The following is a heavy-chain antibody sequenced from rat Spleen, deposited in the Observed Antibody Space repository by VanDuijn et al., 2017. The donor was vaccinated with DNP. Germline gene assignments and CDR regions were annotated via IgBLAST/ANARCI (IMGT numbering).Heavy chain of an antibody. Sequence: EVQLVESGGGPVQPGRSLKLSCVASGFIFSNYWMTWIRQAPTKGLEWVASISYDGSSTYYRDSVKGRFTISRDNAKSTLYLQMDSLRSEDTATYYCTTTYPGIPHWFAYWGQGTLVTVSS. J-gene: IGHJ3*01. CDR1: GFIFSNYW. CDR2: ISYDGSST. D-gene: IGHD1-4*01. CDR3: TTTYPGIPHWFAY. V-gene: IGHV5-31*01.